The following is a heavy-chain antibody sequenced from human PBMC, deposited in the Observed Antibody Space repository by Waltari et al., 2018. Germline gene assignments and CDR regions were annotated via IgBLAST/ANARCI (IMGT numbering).Heavy chain of an antibody. CDR3: ARDGKYSSGWYLSDAFDI. J-gene: IGHJ3*02. CDR2: IYYSGST. Sequence: QVQLQASGPGLVKPSETLSLTCTVPGGSISSYYWSWIRQPPGKGLEWIGYIYYSGSTNYNPSLNSRVTISVDTSKNQFSLKLSSVTAADTAVYYCARDGKYSSGWYLSDAFDIWGQGTMVTVSS. CDR1: GGSISSYY. V-gene: IGHV4-59*01. D-gene: IGHD6-19*01.